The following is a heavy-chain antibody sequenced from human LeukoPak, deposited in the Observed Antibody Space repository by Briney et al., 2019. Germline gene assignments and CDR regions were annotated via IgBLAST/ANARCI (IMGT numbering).Heavy chain of an antibody. CDR1: GFTFSSYA. Sequence: GGSLRLSCAASGFTFSSYAMSWVRQAPGMGLEWVSAISGSGGSTYYADSMKGRFTISRDNSKNTLYLQMNSLRAEDTAVYYCAKNIVATTLPDYWGQGTLVTVSS. J-gene: IGHJ4*02. CDR3: AKNIVATTLPDY. CDR2: ISGSGGST. V-gene: IGHV3-23*01. D-gene: IGHD5-12*01.